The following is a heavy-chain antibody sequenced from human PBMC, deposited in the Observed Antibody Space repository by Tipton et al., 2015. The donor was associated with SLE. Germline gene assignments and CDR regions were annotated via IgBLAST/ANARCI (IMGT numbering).Heavy chain of an antibody. Sequence: TLSLTCTVSGGSISSSSYYWGWIRQPPGKGLEWIGSIYYSGSTYYNPSLKSRVTISVDTSKNQFSLKLSSVTAADTAVYYCAPSIAARPRDWYFGLWGRGALVTVSS. D-gene: IGHD6-6*01. J-gene: IGHJ2*01. CDR1: GGSISSSSYY. CDR3: APSIAARPRDWYFGL. V-gene: IGHV4-39*01. CDR2: IYYSGST.